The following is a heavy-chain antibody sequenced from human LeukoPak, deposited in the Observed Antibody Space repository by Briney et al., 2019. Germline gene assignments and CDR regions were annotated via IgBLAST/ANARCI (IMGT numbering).Heavy chain of an antibody. CDR2: LYSGGTT. V-gene: IGHV3-53*01. J-gene: IGHJ4*02. D-gene: IGHD6-19*01. CDR3: AREPSFAIAVAGTVDY. Sequence: GGSLRLSCAVSGFTVSGDYMTWVRQAPGKGLEWVSVLYSGGTTYYVDSVKGRFTISRDNAKNSLYLQMNSLRAEDTAVYYCAREPSFAIAVAGTVDYWGQGTLVTVSS. CDR1: GFTVSGDY.